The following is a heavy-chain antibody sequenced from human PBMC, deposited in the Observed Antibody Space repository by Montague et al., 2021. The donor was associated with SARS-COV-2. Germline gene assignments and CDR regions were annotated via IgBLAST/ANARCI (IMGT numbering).Heavy chain of an antibody. J-gene: IGHJ6*02. CDR1: VSWFRGYC. V-gene: IGHV4-34*01. CDR3: ARVRYYGSGTSLGMDV. D-gene: IGHD3-10*01. Sequence: SETLSLTCAIHVSWFRGYCWSWTRLHPSHALEWFGEINHRGNTNYNPSLKSRVTISVDTSKNQFSLKLSSVTAADTAVCYCARVRYYGSGTSLGMDVWGQGTTVTVSS. CDR2: INHRGNT.